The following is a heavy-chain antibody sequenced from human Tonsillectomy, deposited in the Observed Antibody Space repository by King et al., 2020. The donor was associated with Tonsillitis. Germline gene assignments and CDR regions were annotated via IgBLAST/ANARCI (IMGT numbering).Heavy chain of an antibody. J-gene: IGHJ4*02. CDR1: GFTFSSYA. D-gene: IGHD3-22*01. V-gene: IGHV3-30*04. CDR3: AGGTDVTYYYDSSGYLFDY. CDR2: ISYDGSNK. Sequence: VQLVESGGGVVQPGRSLRLSCAASGFTFSSYAMHWVRQAPGKGLEWVAVISYDGSNKYYADSVKGRFTISRDNSKNTLYLQMNSLRAEDTAVYYCAGGTDVTYYYDSSGYLFDYWGQGTLVTVSS.